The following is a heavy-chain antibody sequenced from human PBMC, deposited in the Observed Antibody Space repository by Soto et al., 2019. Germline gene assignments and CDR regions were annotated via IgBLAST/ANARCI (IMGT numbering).Heavy chain of an antibody. CDR1: GGSISSGGYS. D-gene: IGHD6-19*01. Sequence: QLQLQESGSGLVKPSQTLSLTCAVSGGSISSGGYSWSWIRQPPGKGLEWIGCIYHSGSTYYNPSLKRRVTISVDSSKNQFSLKLSSVTAADTAVYYCARAGGLGAVAADYWGQGTLVTVSS. V-gene: IGHV4-30-2*01. CDR3: ARAGGLGAVAADY. J-gene: IGHJ4*02. CDR2: IYHSGST.